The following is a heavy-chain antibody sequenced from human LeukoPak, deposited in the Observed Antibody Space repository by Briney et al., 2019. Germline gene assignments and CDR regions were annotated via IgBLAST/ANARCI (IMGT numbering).Heavy chain of an antibody. J-gene: IGHJ6*03. CDR2: INLNGGGT. D-gene: IGHD2-8*01. Sequence: KPGPSANVSCTASGYTLSSYYLHSVRQAPGQGLECLGWINLNGGGTSPTKKLQARVTMTRHSSISPDYMELSGLRSDDTAVYYCATRCTNGVCYKAYYMDVWGKGTTVTVSS. CDR3: ATRCTNGVCYKAYYMDV. CDR1: GYTLSSYY. V-gene: IGHV1-2*02.